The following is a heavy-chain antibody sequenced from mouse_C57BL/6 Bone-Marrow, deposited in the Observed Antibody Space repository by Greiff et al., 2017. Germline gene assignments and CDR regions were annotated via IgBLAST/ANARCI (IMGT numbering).Heavy chain of an antibody. J-gene: IGHJ4*01. V-gene: IGHV1-69*01. D-gene: IGHD2-4*01. CDR3: AREGDYDYDLYYAMDY. CDR1: GYTFTSYW. CDR2: IDPSDSYT. Sequence: QVQLQQPGAELVMPGASVKLSCKASGYTFTSYWMHWVKQRPGQGLEWIGEIDPSDSYTNYNQKFQGTSTLTVDKSSRTAYMPLSSLTSEDSAVYYCAREGDYDYDLYYAMDYWGQGTSVTVSS.